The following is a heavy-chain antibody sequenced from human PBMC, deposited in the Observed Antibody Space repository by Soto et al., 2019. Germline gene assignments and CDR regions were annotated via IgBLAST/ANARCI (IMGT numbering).Heavy chain of an antibody. V-gene: IGHV1-46*01. Sequence: GASVKVSCKASGYTFTSYYMHWVRQAPGQGLEWMGIINPSGGSTSYAQKFQGRVTMTRDTSTSTVYMELSSLRSEDTAVYYCARVVKPATVKGQFDPWGQGPLVTVSS. CDR3: ARVVKPATVKGQFDP. CDR2: INPSGGST. D-gene: IGHD2-2*01. J-gene: IGHJ5*02. CDR1: GYTFTSYY.